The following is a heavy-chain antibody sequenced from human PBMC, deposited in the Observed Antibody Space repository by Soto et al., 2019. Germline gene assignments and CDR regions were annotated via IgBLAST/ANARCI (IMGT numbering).Heavy chain of an antibody. D-gene: IGHD2-15*01. J-gene: IGHJ3*02. V-gene: IGHV3-23*01. CDR2: ILVGGST. CDR1: GFTCRRYD. CDR3: AKTKASGGVALDN. Sequence: FLRLAGAAWGFTCRRYDMSWVSQAPGKGLEGVSTILVGGSTHYPGSVKRRFTTSIDNSKNTVFLQMNSLTAGDTGVYYCAKTKASGGVALDNCAEGIMV.